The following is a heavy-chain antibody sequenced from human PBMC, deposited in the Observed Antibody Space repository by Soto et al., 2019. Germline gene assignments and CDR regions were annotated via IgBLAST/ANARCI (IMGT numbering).Heavy chain of an antibody. CDR2: FDPAHGER. CDR1: GYTLSELC. J-gene: IGHJ4*02. D-gene: IGHD5-12*01. V-gene: IGHV1-24*01. Sequence: QVHLVQSGAEVKKPGASVKVSCKVYGYTLSELCIHWVRQAPGKGLEWMGTFDPAHGERSYSQSFQGRVTMTEDTSTDTAYMDLRTLRSEDTARYYCATGYSGYDLLVLDFWGQGTLVAVYS. CDR3: ATGYSGYDLLVLDF.